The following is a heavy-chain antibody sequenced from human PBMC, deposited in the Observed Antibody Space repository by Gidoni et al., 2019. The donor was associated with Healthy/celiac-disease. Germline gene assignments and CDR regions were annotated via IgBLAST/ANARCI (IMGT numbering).Heavy chain of an antibody. V-gene: IGHV3-23*01. J-gene: IGHJ4*02. CDR2: ISGSGGST. D-gene: IGHD3-22*01. CDR3: AKTSQYYYDSQIDY. CDR1: GFTFSNYA. Sequence: EVQVLESGGGLVQLGGSLRLSCAASGFTFSNYAMSWVRQAPGKGLEWVSGISGSGGSTYYGDSVKGRFTISRDNSKNTLYLQMDSLRAEDTAVYYCAKTSQYYYDSQIDYWGQGTLVTVSS.